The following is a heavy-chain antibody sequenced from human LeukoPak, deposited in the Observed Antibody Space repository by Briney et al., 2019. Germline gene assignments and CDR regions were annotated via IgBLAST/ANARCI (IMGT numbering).Heavy chain of an antibody. CDR2: INPNSGGT. CDR3: ARGSSWSNAFDI. CDR1: GYTLTGYY. J-gene: IGHJ3*02. D-gene: IGHD6-13*01. V-gene: IGHV1-2*02. Sequence: LRASVKVSCKASGYTLTGYYMHWVRQAPGQGLEWMGWINPNSGGTNYAQKFQGRVTMTRDTSISTAYMELSRLRSDDTAVYYCARGSSWSNAFDIWGQGTMVTVSS.